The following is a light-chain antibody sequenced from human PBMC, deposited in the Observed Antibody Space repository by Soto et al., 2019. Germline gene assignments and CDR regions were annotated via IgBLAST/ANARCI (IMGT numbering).Light chain of an antibody. Sequence: QSEVAQDAYVSGSPGRSITITCTGKTSDVGSYNYVSWYQQYPGKPPKVVIYDVANRPSGVSNRFSGSKSGNTAYLTISGLQAEDEADYNCRAYTNSGDVFGTGTKVTVL. V-gene: IGLV2-14*03. CDR2: DVA. J-gene: IGLJ1*01. CDR3: RAYTNSGDV. CDR1: TSDVGSYNY.